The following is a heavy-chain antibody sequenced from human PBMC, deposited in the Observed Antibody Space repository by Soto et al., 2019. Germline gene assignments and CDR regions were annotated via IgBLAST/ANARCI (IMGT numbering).Heavy chain of an antibody. Sequence: SETLSLTCTVSGGSISRGGYYWSWIRQHPGKGLEWIGYIYYSGSTYYNPSLKSRVTISVDTSKNQFSLKLSSVTAADTAVYYCASAYYDIFTRSYYFDYWGQGTLVTVSS. V-gene: IGHV4-31*03. CDR1: GGSISRGGYY. CDR3: ASAYYDIFTRSYYFDY. J-gene: IGHJ4*02. D-gene: IGHD3-9*01. CDR2: IYYSGST.